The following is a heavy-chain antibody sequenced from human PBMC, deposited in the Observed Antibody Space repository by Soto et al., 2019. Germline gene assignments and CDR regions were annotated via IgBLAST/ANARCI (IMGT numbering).Heavy chain of an antibody. CDR3: TRDYPVQPPTVYALRGPTYYYYGMDV. CDR1: GFTFGDYA. D-gene: IGHD2-8*01. Sequence: QPGGSLRLSCTASGFTFGDYAMSWVRQAPGKGLEWVGFIRSKAYGGTTEYAASVKGRFTISRDDSKSIAYLQMNSLKTEDTAVYYCTRDYPVQPPTVYALRGPTYYYYGMDVWGQGTTVTVSS. CDR2: IRSKAYGGTT. J-gene: IGHJ6*02. V-gene: IGHV3-49*04.